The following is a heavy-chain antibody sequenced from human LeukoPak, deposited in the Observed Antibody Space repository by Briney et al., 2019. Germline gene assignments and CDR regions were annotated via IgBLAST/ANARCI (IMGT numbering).Heavy chain of an antibody. Sequence: SETLSLTCAVYGGSFSGYYWSWIRQPPGKGLEWIGEINHSGSTNYNPSLKSRVTISVDTSKNQFSLKLSSVTAADTAVYYCARDVWNTAAEDYWGQGTLVTVSS. J-gene: IGHJ4*02. CDR3: ARDVWNTAAEDY. CDR1: GGSFSGYY. D-gene: IGHD1/OR15-1a*01. V-gene: IGHV4-34*01. CDR2: INHSGST.